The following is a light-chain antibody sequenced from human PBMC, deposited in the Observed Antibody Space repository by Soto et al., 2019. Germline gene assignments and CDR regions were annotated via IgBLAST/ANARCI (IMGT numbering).Light chain of an antibody. CDR1: SSDVGGYNY. V-gene: IGLV2-8*01. CDR3: SSYAGSSNV. Sequence: QSALTQPPSASGSPGPSVALSCPGTSSDVGGYNYVSWYQQHPGKAPKLMIYEVNKRPSGVPDRFSGSKSGNTASLTVSGLQAEDEADYYCSSYAGSSNVFGTGTKGTVL. CDR2: EVN. J-gene: IGLJ1*01.